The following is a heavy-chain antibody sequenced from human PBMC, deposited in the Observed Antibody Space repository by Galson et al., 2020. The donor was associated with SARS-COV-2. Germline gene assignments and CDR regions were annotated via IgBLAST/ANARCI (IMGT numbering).Heavy chain of an antibody. Sequence: TGGSLRLSCVVSGFTLSGYPMSWVRQAPGKGLEWVSSITDIGDATYYADSVKGRFTVSRDDSGNTVSLQMNSLRGEDTGIYYCARNGYCSSDRCYTGDYWGQGTLVTVSS. V-gene: IGHV3-23*01. J-gene: IGHJ4*02. CDR2: ITDIGDAT. CDR3: ARNGYCSSDRCYTGDY. CDR1: GFTLSGYP. D-gene: IGHD2-2*03.